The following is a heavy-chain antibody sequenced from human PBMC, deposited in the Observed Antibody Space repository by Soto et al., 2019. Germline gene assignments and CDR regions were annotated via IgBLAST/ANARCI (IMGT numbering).Heavy chain of an antibody. D-gene: IGHD6-13*01. J-gene: IGHJ5*02. V-gene: IGHV1-18*01. CDR2: ISAHNGNT. CDR1: GYTFTSYG. Sequence: QVHLVQSGAEVKKPGASVKVSCKGSGYTFTSYGITWVRQAPGQGLEWMGWISAHNGNTDYAQKRQGGVTVTRDTATGTAYMELRSLRSEDTAVYYCARERSAGTGWFDPWGQGTRVTVSS. CDR3: ARERSAGTGWFDP.